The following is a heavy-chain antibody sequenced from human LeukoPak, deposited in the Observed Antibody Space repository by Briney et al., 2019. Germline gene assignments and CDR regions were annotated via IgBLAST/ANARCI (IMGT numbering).Heavy chain of an antibody. CDR3: ARDKSGYCSGGSCYSRPMDV. J-gene: IGHJ6*04. V-gene: IGHV3-9*01. D-gene: IGHD2-15*01. CDR1: GFTFDNYA. Sequence: PGRSLRLSYAASGFTFDNYAMHWVRQSPGKGLEWVSGISWNSGSIGYADSVKGRFTISRDNAKNSLYLQMNSLRAEDTAVYYCARDKSGYCSGGSCYSRPMDVWGKGTTVTVSS. CDR2: ISWNSGSI.